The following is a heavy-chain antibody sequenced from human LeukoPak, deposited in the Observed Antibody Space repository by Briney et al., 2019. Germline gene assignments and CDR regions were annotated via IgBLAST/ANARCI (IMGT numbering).Heavy chain of an antibody. CDR3: ARAGWQLVPYFDS. V-gene: IGHV1-2*02. J-gene: IGHJ4*02. CDR1: GYPVTVHY. Sequence: ASVKVSCKASGYPVTVHYMHWVRQSPGQGLEWMGWINPNSGGTNFAQKFQGRVAMTRDTSISTAYLELGSLRSDDTAVYFCARAGWQLVPYFDSWGQGTLVTVSS. CDR2: INPNSGGT. D-gene: IGHD6-6*01.